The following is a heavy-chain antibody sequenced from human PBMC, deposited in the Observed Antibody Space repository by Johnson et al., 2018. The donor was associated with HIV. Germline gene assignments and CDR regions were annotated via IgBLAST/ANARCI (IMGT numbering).Heavy chain of an antibody. CDR2: ISYDGSNK. CDR3: ARDNFGGLNAFDI. J-gene: IGHJ3*02. Sequence: QMQLVESGGGLVQPGGSLRLSCAASGFTVSSNYMSWVRQAPGKGLEWVAVISYDGSNKYYADSVKGRFTISRDNSKNTLYLQMNSLRAEDTAVYYCARDNFGGLNAFDIWGQGTMVTVSS. V-gene: IGHV3-30-3*01. CDR1: GFTVSSNY. D-gene: IGHD3-10*01.